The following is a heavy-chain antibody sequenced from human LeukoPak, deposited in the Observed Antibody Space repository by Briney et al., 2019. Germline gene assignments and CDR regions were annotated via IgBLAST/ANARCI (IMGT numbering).Heavy chain of an antibody. Sequence: GGSLRLSCAASGFTFSSYSMNWVRQAPGKGLEWVSSISSSSSYIYYADSVKGRFTISRDNAKNSLYLQMNSLRAEDTAVYYCARDPGIAVRDSGSYYYYYYMDVWGKGTTVTVSS. CDR1: GFTFSSYS. D-gene: IGHD1-26*01. CDR2: ISSSSSYI. CDR3: ARDPGIAVRDSGSYYYYYYMDV. V-gene: IGHV3-21*01. J-gene: IGHJ6*03.